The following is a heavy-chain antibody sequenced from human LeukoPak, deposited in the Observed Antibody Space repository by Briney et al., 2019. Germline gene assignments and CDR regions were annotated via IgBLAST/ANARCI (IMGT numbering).Heavy chain of an antibody. CDR1: GFTFSTYA. CDR2: ISGGGGST. J-gene: IGHJ4*02. Sequence: PGGSLRLSCAASGFTFSTYAMSWVRQAPGKGLEWVSAISGGGGSTYHADFVKGRFTISRDNSKNTLSLQMNSLRVEDTAVYYCARDQGYDYVWGSNRYGYWGQGTLVTVSS. D-gene: IGHD3-16*02. V-gene: IGHV3-23*01. CDR3: ARDQGYDYVWGSNRYGY.